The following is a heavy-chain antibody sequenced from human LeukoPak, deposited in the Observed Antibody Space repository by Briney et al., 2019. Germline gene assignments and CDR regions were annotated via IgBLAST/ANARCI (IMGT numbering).Heavy chain of an antibody. CDR2: INSGSTYT. Sequence: GGSLRLSCGASGFTFSSYIMNWVRHAPGKGLEWVSSINSGSTYTYYTESVKGRFTVSRDNAKNSLFLQMNSLRAEDTAIYYCARSLTTLTYEGYWGQGTLVTVSS. CDR1: GFTFSSYI. D-gene: IGHD1-1*01. J-gene: IGHJ4*02. V-gene: IGHV3-21*01. CDR3: ARSLTTLTYEGY.